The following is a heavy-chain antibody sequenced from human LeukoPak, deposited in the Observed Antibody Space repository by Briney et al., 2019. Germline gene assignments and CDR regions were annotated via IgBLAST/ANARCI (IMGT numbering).Heavy chain of an antibody. CDR1: GFTFSSYG. D-gene: IGHD5-18*01. V-gene: IGHV3-30*02. Sequence: PGGSLRLPCAASGFTFSSYGMHWVRQAPGKGLEWVAFIRYDGSNKYYADSVKGRFTISRDNSKNTLYLQMNSLRAEDTAVYDCAKGRYRYGGPGEYWGQGTLVTVSS. CDR3: AKGRYRYGGPGEY. J-gene: IGHJ4*02. CDR2: IRYDGSNK.